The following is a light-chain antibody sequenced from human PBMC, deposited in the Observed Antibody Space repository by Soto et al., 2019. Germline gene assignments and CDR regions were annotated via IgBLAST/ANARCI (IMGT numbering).Light chain of an antibody. CDR3: HQRQSWPRT. CDR1: QSVSSSY. J-gene: IGKJ1*01. Sequence: PGERVTLSCRASQSVSSSYLTWYQQKPGQAPRLLIYLASNRAAGVPARFSGSGSGTDFTLTISNVEPEDFAVYYCHQRQSWPRTFGQGTKVDIK. CDR2: LAS. V-gene: IGKV3-11*01.